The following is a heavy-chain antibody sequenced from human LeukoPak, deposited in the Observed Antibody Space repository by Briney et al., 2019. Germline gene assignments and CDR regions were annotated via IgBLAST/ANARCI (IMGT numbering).Heavy chain of an antibody. D-gene: IGHD1-26*01. CDR3: ARDEKTRSGSSGY. V-gene: IGHV3-7*03. CDR2: IKQDGSER. Sequence: GGSLRLSCAASGFTFSDYWMSWVRQAPGKGLEWVANIKQDGSERYYVDSVKGRFTISRDNAKNSLYLQMNSLRAEDTAVYYCARDEKTRSGSSGYWGQGTLVTVSS. CDR1: GFTFSDYW. J-gene: IGHJ4*02.